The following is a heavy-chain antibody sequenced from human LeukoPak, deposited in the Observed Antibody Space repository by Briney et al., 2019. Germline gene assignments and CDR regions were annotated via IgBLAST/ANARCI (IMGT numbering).Heavy chain of an antibody. V-gene: IGHV1-18*01. CDR2: ISTYNDNT. Sequence: ASVKVSCKASGYTFTSYGISWVRRAPGKGLEWMGWISTYNDNTNYAQKLQGRVTMTTDTSTSTAYMELRSLRSDDTAVYYCARGEGGAVVYYFDYWGQGTLVTVSS. CDR3: ARGEGGAVVYYFDY. CDR1: GYTFTSYG. J-gene: IGHJ4*02. D-gene: IGHD2-15*01.